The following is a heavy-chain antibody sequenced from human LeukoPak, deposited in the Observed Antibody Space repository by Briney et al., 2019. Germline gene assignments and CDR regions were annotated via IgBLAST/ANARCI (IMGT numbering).Heavy chain of an antibody. CDR1: GASISFGGYY. CDR3: AREVGQGHFDP. J-gene: IGHJ5*02. V-gene: IGHV4-31*03. CDR2: IYSSGSS. Sequence: SETLSLTCSVSGASISFGGYYWSWIRQHPGQGLEWIGYIYSSGSSYYNPSLKSRLVISADTSKNQFFLNMTSVTAADTAVYYCAREVGQGHFDPWGQGTLVIVSS.